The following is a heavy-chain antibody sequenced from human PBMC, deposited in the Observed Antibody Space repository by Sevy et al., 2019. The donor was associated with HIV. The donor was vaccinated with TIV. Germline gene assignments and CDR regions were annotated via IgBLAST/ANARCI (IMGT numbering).Heavy chain of an antibody. Sequence: GGSLRLSCAVSXXXFSSYSMNXXXXAPGKGLEWVSXXXSSSNYIYDADSVKGRFTISRDNAKDSLFLQMNRLRAEDTAIYYCTRXYCSGTSCSSGRAWVXXDXWGQGTMVTVSS. V-gene: IGHV3-21*01. CDR3: TRXYCSGTSCSSGRAWVXXDX. J-gene: IGHJ3*01. CDR1: XXXFSSYS. D-gene: IGHD2-15*01. CDR2: XXSSSNYI.